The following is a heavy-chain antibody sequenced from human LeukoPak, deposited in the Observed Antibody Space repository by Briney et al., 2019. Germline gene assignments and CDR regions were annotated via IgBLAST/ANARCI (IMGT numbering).Heavy chain of an antibody. CDR1: GFTFSSYS. V-gene: IGHV3-21*01. CDR3: AKDTTLGAYCGGDCSAPGDY. CDR2: ISSSSSYI. Sequence: GGSLRLSCAASGFTFSSYSMNWVRQAPGKGLEWVSSISSSSSYIYYADSVKGRFTISRDNAKNSLYLQMNSLRAEDTAVYYCAKDTTLGAYCGGDCSAPGDYWGQGTLVTVSS. J-gene: IGHJ4*02. D-gene: IGHD2-21*02.